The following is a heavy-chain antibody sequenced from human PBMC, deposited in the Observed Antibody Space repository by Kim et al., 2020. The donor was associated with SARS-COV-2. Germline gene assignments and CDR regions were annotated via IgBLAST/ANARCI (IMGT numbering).Heavy chain of an antibody. V-gene: IGHV3-30*03. CDR1: GFTFSSYG. CDR2: ISYDGSNK. J-gene: IGHJ6*02. CDR3: ASDGMVTIYYYGMDV. Sequence: GGSLRLSCAASGFTFSSYGMHWVRQAPGKGLEWVAVISYDGSNKYYADSVKGRFTISRDNSKNTLYLQMNSLRAEDTAVYYCASDGMVTIYYYGMDVWGQGTTVTVSS. D-gene: IGHD5-18*01.